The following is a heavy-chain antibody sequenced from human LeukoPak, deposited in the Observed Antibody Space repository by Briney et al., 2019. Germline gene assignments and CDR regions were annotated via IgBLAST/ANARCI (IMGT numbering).Heavy chain of an antibody. CDR1: GFTFSDYY. CDR3: ASSSGDYGDYNWFDP. CDR2: ISSSGSTT. V-gene: IGHV3-11*01. J-gene: IGHJ5*02. Sequence: NPGESLRLSCAASGFTFSDYYMSWIRQAPGKGLEWVSYISSSGSTTYYADSVKGRFTISRDNAKNSLYLQMNSLRAEDTAVYYCASSSGDYGDYNWFDPWGQGTLVTVSS. D-gene: IGHD4-17*01.